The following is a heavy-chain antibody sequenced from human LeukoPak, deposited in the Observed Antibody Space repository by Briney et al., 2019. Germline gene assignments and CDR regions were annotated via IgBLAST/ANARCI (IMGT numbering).Heavy chain of an antibody. CDR1: GFTFITSA. Sequence: ASVKVSCKASGFTFITSAMQWVRQARGQRLEWIGWIVLASGNTNYAQNFQERVTITRDMSTNTAYMELSSLRSEDTAVYYCATNYGSGSYRRAAFDIWGQGTMVTVSS. J-gene: IGHJ3*02. D-gene: IGHD3-10*01. CDR2: IVLASGNT. V-gene: IGHV1-58*02. CDR3: ATNYGSGSYRRAAFDI.